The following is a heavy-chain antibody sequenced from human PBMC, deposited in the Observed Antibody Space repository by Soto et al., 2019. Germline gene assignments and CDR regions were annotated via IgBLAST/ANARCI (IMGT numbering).Heavy chain of an antibody. CDR2: IYHSGST. CDR3: ARGETQQQRDY. V-gene: IGHV4-4*02. J-gene: IGHJ4*02. CDR1: GDSISSDKW. D-gene: IGHD6-13*01. Sequence: PSETLSLTCAVSGDSISSDKWWSWIRQPPGKGLQWIGEIYHSGSTKYNPSLKSRVIISVDKSKNQFSLKLSSVTDADTAVYYGARGETQQQRDYWGQGTLVTV.